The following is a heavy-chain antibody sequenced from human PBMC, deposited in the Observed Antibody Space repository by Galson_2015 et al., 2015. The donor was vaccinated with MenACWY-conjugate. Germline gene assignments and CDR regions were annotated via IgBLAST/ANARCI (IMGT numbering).Heavy chain of an antibody. Sequence: SVKVSCKASGYTFTDYYMHWVRQAPGQGLEWMGWINPNSGDTNYAQKFQGWVTMTRDTSISTAYMELSRLRSDDTAVYYCATARASSKYGDYSSFDYWGQGTLVTVSS. J-gene: IGHJ4*02. CDR2: INPNSGDT. D-gene: IGHD4-17*01. CDR3: ATARASSKYGDYSSFDY. V-gene: IGHV1-2*04. CDR1: GYTFTDYY.